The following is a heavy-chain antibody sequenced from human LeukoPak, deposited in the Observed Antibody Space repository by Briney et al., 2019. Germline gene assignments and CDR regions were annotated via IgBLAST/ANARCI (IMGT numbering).Heavy chain of an antibody. J-gene: IGHJ4*02. CDR1: GGSVSTGSNY. Sequence: ESSETLSLTCTVAGGSVSTGSNYWSWIRQPAGRGPEWIGHIHTSGTMNYNASLKSRVRISVETSKNQFSLRLSSVTAADTAVYFCARGILRDYYDSSGFYHRGGVGYWGQGTLVTVSS. V-gene: IGHV4-61*09. CDR3: ARGILRDYYDSSGFYHRGGVGY. D-gene: IGHD3-22*01. CDR2: IHTSGTM.